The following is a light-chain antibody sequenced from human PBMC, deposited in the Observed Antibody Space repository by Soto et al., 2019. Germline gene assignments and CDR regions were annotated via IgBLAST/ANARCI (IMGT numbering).Light chain of an antibody. V-gene: IGKV1-33*01. CDR1: QDISNY. Sequence: DIQMTQSPSSLSASVGDRVTITCQASQDISNYLNWYQQKPGKAPKLLIYDASNLETGVPSRFSGSGSETDFTFTISSLRPEDIATYYCQQYDNLPLTFGGGTKVEIK. CDR2: DAS. J-gene: IGKJ4*01. CDR3: QQYDNLPLT.